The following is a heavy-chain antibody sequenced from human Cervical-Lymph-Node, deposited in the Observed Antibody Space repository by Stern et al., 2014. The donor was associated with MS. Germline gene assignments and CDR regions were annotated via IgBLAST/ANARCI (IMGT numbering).Heavy chain of an antibody. Sequence: QMQLVQSGAEVMKPGSSVKVSCKSSGGISWRRQAPGQRLEWMGGVIPFVGTSNYAQKFQVRVTVTADPSTNTTYLNLSRLTSSDTAVYYCARGSRDNWFGPWGQGTLVTVSS. CDR2: VIPFVGTS. V-gene: IGHV1-69*01. D-gene: IGHD3-10*01. CDR1: GG. J-gene: IGHJ5*02. CDR3: ARGSRDNWFGP.